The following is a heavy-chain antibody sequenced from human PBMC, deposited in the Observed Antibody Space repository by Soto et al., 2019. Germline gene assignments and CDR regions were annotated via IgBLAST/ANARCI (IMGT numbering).Heavy chain of an antibody. J-gene: IGHJ5*02. CDR3: ARLGSSSWAEGIDT. V-gene: IGHV4-31*03. CDR1: GGSISSGGSY. CDR2: FYYSGTT. Sequence: QVQLQEAGLGLVKPSETLSLTCNVSGGSISSGGSYWSWIRQHPEKGLEWIGHFYYSGTTFYNPSLKSRATISLGTSRAQLSLRLTSVTAADTAIYYCARLGSSSWAEGIDTWGQGTQVTVSS. D-gene: IGHD6-13*01.